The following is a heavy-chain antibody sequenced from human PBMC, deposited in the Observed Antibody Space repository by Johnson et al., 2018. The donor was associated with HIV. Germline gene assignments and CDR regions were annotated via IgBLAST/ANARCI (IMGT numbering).Heavy chain of an antibody. CDR2: IRYDGTTE. V-gene: IGHV3-30*02. Sequence: QVQLVESGGGVVQPGGSLKLSCAASGFTFSRCGMHWVRQAPGKGLEWVAFIRYDGTTEYYADSVKGRFTISRDNSKNTLYLQMNSLRDEDTSVYYCARGLTMIVVVDAFDIWGQGTMVTVSS. CDR1: GFTFSRCG. CDR3: ARGLTMIVVVDAFDI. D-gene: IGHD3-22*01. J-gene: IGHJ3*02.